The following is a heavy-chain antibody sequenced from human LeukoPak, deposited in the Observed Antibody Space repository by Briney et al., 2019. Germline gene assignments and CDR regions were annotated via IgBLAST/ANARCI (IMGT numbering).Heavy chain of an antibody. CDR1: GYIFTSYW. Sequence: GESLQISCKGSGYIFTSYWIGWVRQMPGKGLEWMGIIYACDSDTRYSPSFQGQVTISVDKSISTAYLQWSSLQASDTAMYYCARAIGTSQFYFYYGMDVWGQGTTVTVSS. D-gene: IGHD2-2*01. CDR3: ARAIGTSQFYFYYGMDV. CDR2: IYACDSDT. V-gene: IGHV5-51*01. J-gene: IGHJ6*02.